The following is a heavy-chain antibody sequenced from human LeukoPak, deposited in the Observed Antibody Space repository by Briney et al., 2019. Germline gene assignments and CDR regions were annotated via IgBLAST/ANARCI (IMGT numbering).Heavy chain of an antibody. D-gene: IGHD2-2*01. J-gene: IGHJ4*02. CDR2: IYSGGDT. V-gene: IGHV3-53*01. CDR1: GFTVSRNY. Sequence: PGGSLRLSCAASGFTVSRNYMSWGRQAPGKGLEWVSVIYSGGDTYYADSVKGRFTISRDISKHTLYLQMNSLRAEDTAFYYCARSPPASPFDYWGQGTLVTVSS. CDR3: ARSPPASPFDY.